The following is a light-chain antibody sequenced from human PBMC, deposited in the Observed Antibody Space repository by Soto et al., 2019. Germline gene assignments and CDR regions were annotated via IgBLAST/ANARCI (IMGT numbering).Light chain of an antibody. Sequence: EIVMTQSPATLSVSPGERATLSCRASQSVSSNLAWYQQKPGQAPGLLIYGASTRATGTPARFSGSGSGTEFTLTISSPQSEDFAVYYCQQYNNWWTFGQGTKVEIK. CDR3: QQYNNWWT. J-gene: IGKJ1*01. V-gene: IGKV3-15*01. CDR1: QSVSSN. CDR2: GAS.